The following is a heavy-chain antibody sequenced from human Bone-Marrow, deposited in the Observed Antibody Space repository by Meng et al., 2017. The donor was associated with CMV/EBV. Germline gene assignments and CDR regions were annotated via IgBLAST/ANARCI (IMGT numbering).Heavy chain of an antibody. Sequence: GESLKISCAASGFKFSDYNMNWVRQAPGKGLQWVSSISSSGSYIYYADSMKGRFTISRDNAKSSLFLQMSSLRAEDTAVYYCARVAEYYDSSGDYSPRGPHFDYWGQGTLVTVSS. CDR3: ARVAEYYDSSGDYSPRGPHFDY. D-gene: IGHD3-22*01. V-gene: IGHV3-21*01. J-gene: IGHJ4*02. CDR2: ISSSGSYI. CDR1: GFKFSDYN.